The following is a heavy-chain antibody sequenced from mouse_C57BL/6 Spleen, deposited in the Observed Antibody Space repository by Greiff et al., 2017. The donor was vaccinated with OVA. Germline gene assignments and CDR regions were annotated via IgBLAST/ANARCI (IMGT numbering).Heavy chain of an antibody. CDR3: AREDYGSSPHWYCDV. Sequence: QVQLQQPGAELVKPGASVKLSCKASGYTFTSSWMHWVKQRPGRGLEWIGRIDPTSGGTKYNEKFKSKATLTVDKPSSTAYMQLSSLTSEDSAVYYCAREDYGSSPHWYCDVWGTGTTVTVSS. V-gene: IGHV1-72*01. CDR1: GYTFTSSW. J-gene: IGHJ1*03. D-gene: IGHD1-1*01. CDR2: IDPTSGGT.